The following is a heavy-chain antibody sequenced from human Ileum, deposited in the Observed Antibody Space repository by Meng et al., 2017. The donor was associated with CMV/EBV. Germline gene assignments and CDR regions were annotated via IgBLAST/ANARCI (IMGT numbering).Heavy chain of an antibody. D-gene: IGHD6-13*01. V-gene: IGHV3-30*04. CDR3: ARDRTPTHGYSSSWYNGWFDP. J-gene: IGHJ5*02. CDR1: GFTFSSYA. Sequence: GGSLRLSCAASGFTFSSYAMHWVRQAPGKGLEGVAVISYDGSNKYYADSVKGRFTISRDNSKNTLYLQMNSLRAEDTAVYYCARDRTPTHGYSSSWYNGWFDPWGQGTLVTVSS. CDR2: ISYDGSNK.